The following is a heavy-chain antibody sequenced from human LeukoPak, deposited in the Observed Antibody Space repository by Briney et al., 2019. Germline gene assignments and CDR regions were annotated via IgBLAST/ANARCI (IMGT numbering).Heavy chain of an antibody. Sequence: SETLSLTCSVSGGSISSSHLYWAWIRQPPGSGLEWIGTIHYSGSTYYNPSLKSRVTISVDTSKNQFSLKLSSVTAADTAVYYCARGPSITMNLNYGMDVWGQGTTVTVSS. CDR2: IHYSGST. V-gene: IGHV4-39*07. D-gene: IGHD3-22*01. J-gene: IGHJ6*02. CDR1: GGSISSSHLY. CDR3: ARGPSITMNLNYGMDV.